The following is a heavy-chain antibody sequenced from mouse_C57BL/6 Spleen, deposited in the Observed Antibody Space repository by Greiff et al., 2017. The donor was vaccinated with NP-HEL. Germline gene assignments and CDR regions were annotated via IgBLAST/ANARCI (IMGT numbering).Heavy chain of an antibody. D-gene: IGHD1-1*01. V-gene: IGHV1-5*01. CDR3: TRSDYYGSSYVKFAY. CDR1: GYTFTSYW. Sequence: EVQLQQSGTVLARPGASVKMSCKTSGYTFTSYWMHWVKQRPGQGLEWIGAIYPGNSDTSYNQKFKGKAKLTAVTSASTAYMELSSLTNEDSAVYYCTRSDYYGSSYVKFAYWGQGTLVTVSA. J-gene: IGHJ3*01. CDR2: IYPGNSDT.